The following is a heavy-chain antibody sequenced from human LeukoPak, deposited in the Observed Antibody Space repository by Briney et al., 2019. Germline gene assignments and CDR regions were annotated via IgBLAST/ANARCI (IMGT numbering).Heavy chain of an antibody. V-gene: IGHV4-59*01. CDR2: FYYTGST. CDR3: ARVGRGYYDSSGYQFDY. J-gene: IGHJ4*02. Sequence: PSETLSLTCTVSGASITDYYWTWIRQPPGKGLEFIGYFYYTGSTNYNPSLKSRVTISADTSKKQFSLTVRSVTAADTAVYYCARVGRGYYDSSGYQFDYWGQGTLVTVSS. D-gene: IGHD3-22*01. CDR1: GASITDYY.